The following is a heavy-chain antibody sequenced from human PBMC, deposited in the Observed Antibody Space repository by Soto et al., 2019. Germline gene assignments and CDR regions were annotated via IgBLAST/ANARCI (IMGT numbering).Heavy chain of an antibody. CDR2: INAGNGNT. J-gene: IGHJ6*02. Sequence: GASVKVSCKASGYTFTSYAMHWVRQAPGQRLEWMGWINAGNGNTKYSQKFQGRVTITRDTSASTAYMELSSPRSEDTAVYYCAKVLPYDSSGYSLDYYGMDXWGQGTTVTVSS. CDR3: AKVLPYDSSGYSLDYYGMDX. V-gene: IGHV1-3*01. D-gene: IGHD3-22*01. CDR1: GYTFTSYA.